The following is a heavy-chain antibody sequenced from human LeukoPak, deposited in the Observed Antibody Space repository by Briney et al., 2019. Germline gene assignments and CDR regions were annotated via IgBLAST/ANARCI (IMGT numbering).Heavy chain of an antibody. CDR1: GGSISSYY. Sequence: SETLSLTCTVSGGSISSYYWSWIRQPPGKGLEWIGYIYYSGSTNYNPSLKSRVTISVDTSKNQFSLKLSSVTAADTAVYYCVKVRGNWFDPWGQGSLVTVSS. CDR3: VKVRGNWFDP. CDR2: IYYSGST. V-gene: IGHV4-59*01. J-gene: IGHJ5*02.